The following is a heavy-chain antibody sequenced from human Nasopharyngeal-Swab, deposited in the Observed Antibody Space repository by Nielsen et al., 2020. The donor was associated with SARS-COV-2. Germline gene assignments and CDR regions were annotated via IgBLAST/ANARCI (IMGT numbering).Heavy chain of an antibody. CDR3: ARGLSGVVPAPILGLGPYYYYYMDV. CDR1: GGSFSGSY. Sequence: SETLSLTCAVYGGSFSGSYWGWIRQPPGKGPEWIAEINHIGSTNYNPSLRSRVTLSVDTSMNQVSLEVSSVTAADTAVYYCARGLSGVVPAPILGLGPYYYYYMDVWGKGTTVTVSS. D-gene: IGHD2-2*01. V-gene: IGHV4-34*01. CDR2: INHIGST. J-gene: IGHJ6*03.